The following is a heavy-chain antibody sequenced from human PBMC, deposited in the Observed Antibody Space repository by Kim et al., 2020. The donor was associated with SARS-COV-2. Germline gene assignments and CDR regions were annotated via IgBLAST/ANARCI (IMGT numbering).Heavy chain of an antibody. D-gene: IGHD5-12*01. CDR2: ISVSSNYI. CDR1: KFLFADHQ. V-gene: IGHV3-21*01. J-gene: IGHJ4*02. Sequence: GGSLRLSCVGSKFLFADHQIAWVRQAPGKGLEWVSSISVSSNYIYYADSVRGRFTISRDNDNNSLFLQMDSLRGDDTAIYYCTREQRTGYLTGALIGPWGQGTLVTVSS. CDR3: TREQRTGYLTGALIGP.